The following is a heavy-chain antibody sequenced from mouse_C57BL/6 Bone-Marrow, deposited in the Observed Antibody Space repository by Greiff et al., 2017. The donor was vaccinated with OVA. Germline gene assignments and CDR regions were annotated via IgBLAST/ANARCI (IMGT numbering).Heavy chain of an antibody. CDR2: IYPGDGDT. CDR3: SRLLLRYDFDV. D-gene: IGHD1-1*01. V-gene: IGHV1-82*01. Sequence: QVQLQQSGPELVKPGASVKISCKASGYAFSSSWMNWVKQRPGKGLEWIGRIYPGDGDTNYNGKFQGKATLTADKSSSTAYMQLSSLTSEDSAVYFCSRLLLRYDFDVWGTGTTVTVSS. J-gene: IGHJ1*03. CDR1: GYAFSSSW.